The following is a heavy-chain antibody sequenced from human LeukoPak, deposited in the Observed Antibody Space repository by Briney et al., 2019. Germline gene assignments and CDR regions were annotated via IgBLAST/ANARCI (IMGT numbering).Heavy chain of an antibody. Sequence: GGCLRLSCAASGFTFGTYGIHGVRQAPGKGLEGVAVISYDGGNKYYADSVKGRFTTSRDSSKNTLYLQMNSLRPEDTAVYYCARALYYDRSPLDYWGQGTLVTVSS. CDR3: ARALYYDRSPLDY. J-gene: IGHJ4*02. CDR2: ISYDGGNK. V-gene: IGHV3-30-3*01. D-gene: IGHD3-22*01. CDR1: GFTFGTYG.